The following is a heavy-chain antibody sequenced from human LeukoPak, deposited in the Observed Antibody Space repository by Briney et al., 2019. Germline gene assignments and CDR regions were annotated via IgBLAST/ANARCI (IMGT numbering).Heavy chain of an antibody. V-gene: IGHV4-59*01. CDR1: GGSISSYY. Sequence: PSETLSLTCTVSGGSISSYYWSWIRQPPGKGLEWIGYIYYSGSTNYNPSLKSRVTISVDTSKNQFSLKLSSVTAADTAVYYCARDEDYDLGKFDPWGQGTLVTVSS. CDR3: ARDEDYDLGKFDP. CDR2: IYYSGST. J-gene: IGHJ5*02. D-gene: IGHD3-3*01.